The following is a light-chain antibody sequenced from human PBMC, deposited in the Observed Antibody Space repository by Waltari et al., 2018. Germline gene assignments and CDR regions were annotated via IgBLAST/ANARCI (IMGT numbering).Light chain of an antibody. CDR2: VAS. CDR3: QQYNNWPPGT. V-gene: IGKV3-15*01. Sequence: ETIMTQSPAILSVSPGETATLSCRASKSIGNNLAWYQQTPGQAPRLLIYVASSRGTGIPARFFGAGSGTDFTLTISSLQSEDFAVYYCQQYNNWPPGTFGQGTKVEV. CDR1: KSIGNN. J-gene: IGKJ1*01.